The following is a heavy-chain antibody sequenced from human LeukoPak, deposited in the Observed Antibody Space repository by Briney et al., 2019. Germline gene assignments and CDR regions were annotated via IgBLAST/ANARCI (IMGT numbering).Heavy chain of an antibody. Sequence: GGSLRLSCAASGFTFSTYGMHWVRQAPGKGLEWVAFIRYDGSNKYYADSVKGRFTISRDNSKNTLYLQMNSLRAEDTAVYFCAKDKDPWNSTSMSDFDYWVQGTLVTVSS. V-gene: IGHV3-30*02. D-gene: IGHD1/OR15-1a*01. CDR1: GFTFSTYG. J-gene: IGHJ4*02. CDR3: AKDKDPWNSTSMSDFDY. CDR2: IRYDGSNK.